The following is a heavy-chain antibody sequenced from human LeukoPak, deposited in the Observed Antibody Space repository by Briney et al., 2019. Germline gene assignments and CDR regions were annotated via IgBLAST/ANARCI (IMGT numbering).Heavy chain of an antibody. V-gene: IGHV3-72*01. CDR1: TLILSDYI. Sequence: GGSLRLSCTASTLILSDYIIDWVCQAPGKGLEWVGRSRTRRQSYTTEYAASVKGRFTLSRDDSKNSLYLQMNSLTTEDTAVYFCTKDGAKDGNTAFDIWGQGTMVTVSS. CDR2: SRTRRQSYTT. D-gene: IGHD2/OR15-2a*01. J-gene: IGHJ3*02. CDR3: TKDGAKDGNTAFDI.